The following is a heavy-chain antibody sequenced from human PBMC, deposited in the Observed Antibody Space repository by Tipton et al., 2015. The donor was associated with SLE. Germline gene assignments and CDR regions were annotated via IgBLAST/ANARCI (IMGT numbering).Heavy chain of an antibody. Sequence: QLVQSGAEVEKPGESLKISCKASGYNFNIYWIGWVRQMPGKGLEWMGIIYPGDSDTTYSPSFQGQVTISADKSIRTAYLQWSSLEASDTAMYYCARQRGRWDYYFDFWGQGALVTVSS. V-gene: IGHV5-51*01. CDR2: IYPGDSDT. D-gene: IGHD5-24*01. CDR3: ARQRGRWDYYFDF. CDR1: GYNFNIYW. J-gene: IGHJ4*02.